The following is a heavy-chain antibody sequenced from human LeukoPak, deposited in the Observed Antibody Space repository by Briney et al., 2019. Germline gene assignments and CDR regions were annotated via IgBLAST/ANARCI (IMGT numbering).Heavy chain of an antibody. V-gene: IGHV3-7*01. CDR2: IKQDGSEK. J-gene: IGHJ4*02. D-gene: IGHD3-22*01. CDR1: GFTFSSYW. Sequence: SGGSLRLSCAASGFTFSSYWMSWVRQAPGKGLEWVANIKQDGSEKYYVDSVKGRFTISRDDAKNSLYLQMNSLRAEDTAVYYCARFTITMTVVVPNFEYWGQGTLVTVSS. CDR3: ARFTITMTVVVPNFEY.